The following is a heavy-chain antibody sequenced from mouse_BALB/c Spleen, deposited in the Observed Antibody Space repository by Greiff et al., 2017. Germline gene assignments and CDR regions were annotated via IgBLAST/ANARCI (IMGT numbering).Heavy chain of an antibody. J-gene: IGHJ3*01. Sequence: EVQLQQSGAELVRPGALVKLSCKASGFNIKDYYMHWVKQRPEQGLEWIGWIDPENGNTTYDPKFQGKASITSDTSSNTAYLQLSSLTSEDTAVYYCARGDGNYGWFAYWGQGTLVTVSA. CDR1: GFNIKDYY. CDR2: IDPENGNT. V-gene: IGHV14-1*02. D-gene: IGHD2-1*01. CDR3: ARGDGNYGWFAY.